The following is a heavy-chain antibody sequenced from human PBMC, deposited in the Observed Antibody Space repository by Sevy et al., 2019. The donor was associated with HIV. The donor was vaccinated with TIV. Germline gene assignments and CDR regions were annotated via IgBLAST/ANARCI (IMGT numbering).Heavy chain of an antibody. V-gene: IGHV1-24*01. Sequence: ASVKLSCKVSGYTLTKLSIHWVRQAPGKGLEWMGEFAPQYGETIYAQRFQGRLTMTEDTSPDTAFMELSSLTSEDTAIYYCTTVGLRYYSGSSSYQGDWFDPWGQGTLVTVSS. J-gene: IGHJ5*02. CDR2: FAPQYGET. CDR1: GYTLTKLS. D-gene: IGHD2-15*01. CDR3: TTVGLRYYSGSSSYQGDWFDP.